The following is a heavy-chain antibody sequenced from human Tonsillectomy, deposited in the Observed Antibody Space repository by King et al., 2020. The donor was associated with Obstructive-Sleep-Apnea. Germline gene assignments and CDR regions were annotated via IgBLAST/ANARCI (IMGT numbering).Heavy chain of an antibody. CDR1: GYTFTNYT. J-gene: IGHJ4*02. Sequence: QLVQSGAEVKKPGASVKVSCKASGYTFTNYTMHWVRQAPGQRLEWMGWINAGNGNIKYSQKFQGRVTITRDTSASTAYMDLSSLRSEDTAVYYCARDYGSGSYFRFYYFDYWGQGTLVTVSS. CDR2: INAGNGNI. V-gene: IGHV1-3*01. CDR3: ARDYGSGSYFRFYYFDY. D-gene: IGHD3-10*01.